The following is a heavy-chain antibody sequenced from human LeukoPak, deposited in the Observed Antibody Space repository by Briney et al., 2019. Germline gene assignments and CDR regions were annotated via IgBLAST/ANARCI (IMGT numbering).Heavy chain of an antibody. CDR2: IYYSGST. D-gene: IGHD3-22*01. V-gene: IGHV4-59*01. J-gene: IGHJ6*02. CDR3: AREKYYYDSSGYYYYYGMDV. CDR1: GGSISSYY. Sequence: PSETLSLTCTVSGGSISSYYWSWIRQPPGKGLEWIGYIYYSGSTNYNPSLKSRVTISVDTSKNQFSLKLSSVTAADTAVYYCAREKYYYDSSGYYYYYGMDVWGQGTTVTVSS.